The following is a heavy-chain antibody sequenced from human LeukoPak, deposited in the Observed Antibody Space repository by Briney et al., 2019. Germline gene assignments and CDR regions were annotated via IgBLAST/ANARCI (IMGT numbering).Heavy chain of an antibody. J-gene: IGHJ4*02. CDR2: IYYSGRT. CDR1: GGSISSYY. Sequence: SETLSLTCTVSGGSISSYYRSWVRQPPGKGLEWIGYIYYSGRTNYNPSLKSRVTISVDTSKNQFSLKLSSVTAADTAVYYCARGEYLESDYWGQGTLVTVSS. D-gene: IGHD2-2*02. V-gene: IGHV4-59*08. CDR3: ARGEYLESDY.